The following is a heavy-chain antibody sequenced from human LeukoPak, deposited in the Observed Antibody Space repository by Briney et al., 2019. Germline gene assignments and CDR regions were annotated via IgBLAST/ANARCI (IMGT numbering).Heavy chain of an antibody. CDR3: ARNVYYDSGTYHSGFDY. Sequence: GGSLRLSCAASGFTFNSYGMHWVRQAPGKGLEWVAFIRYDGTNADSVKGRFTISRDNSKNTLYLQMNSLRAEDTAMYYCARNVYYDSGTYHSGFDYWGLGTLVTVSS. CDR2: IRYDGT. V-gene: IGHV3-30*02. D-gene: IGHD3-10*01. CDR1: GFTFNSYG. J-gene: IGHJ4*02.